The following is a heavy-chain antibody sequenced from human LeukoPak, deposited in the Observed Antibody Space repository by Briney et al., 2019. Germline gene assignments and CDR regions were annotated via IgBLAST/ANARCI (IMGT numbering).Heavy chain of an antibody. D-gene: IGHD3-9*01. Sequence: ASVKVSYKASGYTFTSYGINWVRQAPGQGLEWMGWISAYNGNTNYAQKLQGRVTMTTDTSTSTAYMELRSLRPDDTAVYYCARGTYYAILTGFRTHRPFDYWGQGTLVTVSS. CDR1: GYTFTSYG. CDR2: ISAYNGNT. J-gene: IGHJ4*02. CDR3: ARGTYYAILTGFRTHRPFDY. V-gene: IGHV1-18*01.